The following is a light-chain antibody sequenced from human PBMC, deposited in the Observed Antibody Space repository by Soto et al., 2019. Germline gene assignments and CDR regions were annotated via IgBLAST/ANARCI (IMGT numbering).Light chain of an antibody. J-gene: IGKJ3*01. Sequence: DIQMTQSPSSLSASVGARVSITCQASQDIRTSLSWFQQKPGRAPKLLIYGASNLETGVPSRFRGSGSGTDFTSTIISLQPEDIATYYCQHYDNLPPFTFCPGTTVDIK. CDR1: QDIRTS. V-gene: IGKV1-33*01. CDR2: GAS. CDR3: QHYDNLPPFT.